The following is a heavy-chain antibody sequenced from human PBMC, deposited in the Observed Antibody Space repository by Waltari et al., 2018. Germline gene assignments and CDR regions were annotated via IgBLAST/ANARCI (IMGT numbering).Heavy chain of an antibody. V-gene: IGHV4-34*01. CDR3: ARSLAASDY. CDR1: GGSFSGYY. Sequence: QVQLQQWGAGLLKPSEALSLTCAVYGGSFSGYYWNWIRQPPGKGLEWIGEINHSGSTNDNPSLKSRVTISVDTSKNQFSLKLSSVTAADTAVYYCARSLAASDYWGQGTLVTVSS. J-gene: IGHJ4*02. D-gene: IGHD6-19*01. CDR2: INHSGST.